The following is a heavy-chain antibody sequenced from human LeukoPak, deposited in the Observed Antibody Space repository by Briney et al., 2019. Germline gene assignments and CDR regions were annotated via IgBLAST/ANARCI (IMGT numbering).Heavy chain of an antibody. J-gene: IGHJ4*02. Sequence: PGGSLRLSCAASGFTFSSYSMNWVRQAPGKGLEWVANIKQDGSEKYYVDSVKGRFTISRDNAKNSLYLQMNSLRAEDTVVYNCARDCSSTSCTPFDYWGQGTLVTVSS. CDR1: GFTFSSYS. V-gene: IGHV3-7*01. D-gene: IGHD2-2*01. CDR2: IKQDGSEK. CDR3: ARDCSSTSCTPFDY.